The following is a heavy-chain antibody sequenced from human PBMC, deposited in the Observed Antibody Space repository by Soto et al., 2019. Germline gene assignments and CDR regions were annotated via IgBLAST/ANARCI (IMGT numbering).Heavy chain of an antibody. V-gene: IGHV4-59*08. CDR2: ISYSGNT. J-gene: IGHJ4*02. D-gene: IGHD1-26*01. CDR3: GRLRGRYAEY. CDR1: DDSTSAYS. Sequence: SETLSLTCTVSDDSTSAYSWTWIRQPPGKGLEWIGYISYSGNTNYNPSLKSRVTISVDTSENQFSLKLTSVTAADTAVYYCGRLRGRYAEYWGQGILVTVS.